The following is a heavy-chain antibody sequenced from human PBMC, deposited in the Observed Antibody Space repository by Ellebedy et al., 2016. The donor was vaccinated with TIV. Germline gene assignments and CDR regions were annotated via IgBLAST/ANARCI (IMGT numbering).Heavy chain of an antibody. Sequence: AASVKVSCKPSGYTSSGYGITWVRQAPGQGREWMGWISGYNGNTHYGQNLQDRVTMTTDTSTGTAYLEMRSLRSDDTAVYSCASGRGIRSPLDYWGQGTLVTVSS. J-gene: IGHJ4*02. D-gene: IGHD1-26*01. CDR2: ISGYNGNT. CDR3: ASGRGIRSPLDY. V-gene: IGHV1-18*01. CDR1: GYTSSGYG.